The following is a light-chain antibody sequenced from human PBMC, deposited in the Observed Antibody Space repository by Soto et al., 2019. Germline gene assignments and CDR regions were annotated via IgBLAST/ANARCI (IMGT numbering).Light chain of an antibody. V-gene: IGLV2-14*01. CDR1: SSDVGSYKY. CDR2: EVS. J-gene: IGLJ1*01. Sequence: QSVLTQPASVSGSPGQSITISCAGTSSDVGSYKYVSWYQQHPGKAPKLMIYEVSNRPSGVSNRFSGSKSGNTASLTISGLQAEDEADYYCNSYTSTYTGVFGTGTKLTVL. CDR3: NSYTSTYTGV.